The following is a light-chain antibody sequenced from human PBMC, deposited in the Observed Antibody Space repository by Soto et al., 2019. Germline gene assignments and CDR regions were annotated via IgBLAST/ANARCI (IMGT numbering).Light chain of an antibody. V-gene: IGKV3-11*01. CDR2: DAS. CDR3: QQRGNWPS. Sequence: EVVLTQSPATLSLSPGERATLSCRASQSIRTSLAWYQQKPGQAPRLVIFDASNRANGVPARFGGSGSGTDFTLTINSLEPEDFAVYYCQQRGNWPSFGGGTKVDIK. J-gene: IGKJ4*01. CDR1: QSIRTS.